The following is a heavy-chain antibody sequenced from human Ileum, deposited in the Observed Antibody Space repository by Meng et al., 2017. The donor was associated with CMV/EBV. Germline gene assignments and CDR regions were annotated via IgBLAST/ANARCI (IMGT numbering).Heavy chain of an antibody. J-gene: IGHJ4*02. Sequence: QVQLQQSGPGLVNPSQNLSPTCAISGDSVSSNIAAWSWIRQSPSRGLEWLGRTYYRSKWYDDYAVSVKSRVTITPDTSKNQFSLHLNSVSPEDTAIYFCAREMGAHDYWGQGTLVTVSS. CDR1: GDSVSSNIAA. V-gene: IGHV6-1*01. D-gene: IGHD4/OR15-4a*01. CDR2: TYYRSKWYD. CDR3: AREMGAHDY.